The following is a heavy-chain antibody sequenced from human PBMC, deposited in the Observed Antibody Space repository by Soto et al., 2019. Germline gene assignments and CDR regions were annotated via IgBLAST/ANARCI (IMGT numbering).Heavy chain of an antibody. CDR3: ARGRWIGHYFEY. V-gene: IGHV4-31*03. CDR1: GGSISSGHYY. D-gene: IGHD3-10*01. J-gene: IGHJ4*02. Sequence: QVQLQESGPGLVKPSQTLSLTCTVSGGSISSGHYYWTWSRQHPGKGLEWMGYIYYTGSTYYNPFRKRRLTISVDKSKIQFSLKLSSVTAADTAGYYCARGRWIGHYFEYWGQGTLVTVSS. CDR2: IYYTGST.